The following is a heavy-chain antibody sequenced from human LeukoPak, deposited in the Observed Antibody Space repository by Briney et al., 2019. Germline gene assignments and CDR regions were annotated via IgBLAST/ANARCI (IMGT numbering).Heavy chain of an antibody. D-gene: IGHD6-13*01. CDR3: ARGVSAAGSLYYYYGMDV. Sequence: SETLSLTCTVSAGSISSYYWSWIRQPPGKGLEWIGYFYYSGSTNYNPSLKSRVTISVDTSKNQFSLKLSSVTAADTAVYYCARGVSAAGSLYYYYGMDVCGQGTTVTVSS. CDR2: FYYSGST. CDR1: AGSISSYY. J-gene: IGHJ6*02. V-gene: IGHV4-59*01.